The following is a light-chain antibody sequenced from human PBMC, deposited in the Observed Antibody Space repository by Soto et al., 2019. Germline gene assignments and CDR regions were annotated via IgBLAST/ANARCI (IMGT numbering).Light chain of an antibody. CDR1: QTISSW. CDR3: QQRNSYPIT. V-gene: IGKV1-5*01. Sequence: DIQMTQSPSTLSGSVGDRVTITCRASQTISSWLAWYQQKPGKAPNLLIHTVSTLQSGVPSRLSGSGSGTQFTITTSRMQNEDFATYYCQQRNSYPITFGQGTRLEIK. J-gene: IGKJ5*01. CDR2: TVS.